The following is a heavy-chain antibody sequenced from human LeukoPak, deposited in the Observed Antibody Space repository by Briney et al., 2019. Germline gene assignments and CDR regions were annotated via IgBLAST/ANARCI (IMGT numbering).Heavy chain of an antibody. CDR2: INPSGGST. D-gene: IGHD3-16*02. Sequence: ASVKVSCKASGGTFSSYAISWVRQAPGQGLEWMGIINPSGGSTSYAQKFQGRVTMTRDTSTSTVYMELSSLRSEDTAVYYCARDGDYDYVWGSYPGDYYYYGMDVWGQGTTVTVSS. CDR1: GGTFSSYA. J-gene: IGHJ6*02. CDR3: ARDGDYDYVWGSYPGDYYYYGMDV. V-gene: IGHV1-46*01.